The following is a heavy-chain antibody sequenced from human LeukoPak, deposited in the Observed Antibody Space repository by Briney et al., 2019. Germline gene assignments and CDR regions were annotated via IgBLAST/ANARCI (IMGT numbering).Heavy chain of an antibody. V-gene: IGHV1-18*01. J-gene: IGHJ4*02. CDR1: GGTFSSYG. Sequence: ASVKVSCKASGGTFSSYGISWVRQAPGQGLEWMGLISAYNGNTNYAQKLQGRVTMTTDTSTSTAYMELRSLRSDDTAVYYCARASPYSYGPTIWGQGTLVTVSS. CDR3: ARASPYSYGPTI. CDR2: ISAYNGNT. D-gene: IGHD5-18*01.